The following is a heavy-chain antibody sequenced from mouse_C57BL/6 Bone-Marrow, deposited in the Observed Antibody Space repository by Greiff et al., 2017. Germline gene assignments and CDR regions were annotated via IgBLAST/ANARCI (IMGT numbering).Heavy chain of an antibody. D-gene: IGHD1-1*01. CDR2: IDPETGGT. J-gene: IGHJ2*01. CDR3: TRDGTATLVATRNFDY. Sequence: QVQLQQSGAELVRPGASVTLSCKASGYTFNDYEMHWVKQTPVHGLEWIGAIDPETGGTAYNQKFKGKAILTADKSSSTAYMELRSLTSEDSAVYYCTRDGTATLVATRNFDYWGQGTTLTVSS. CDR1: GYTFNDYE. V-gene: IGHV1-15*01.